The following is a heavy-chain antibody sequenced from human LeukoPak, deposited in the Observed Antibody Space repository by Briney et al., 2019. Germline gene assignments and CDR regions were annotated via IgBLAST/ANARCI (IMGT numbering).Heavy chain of an antibody. CDR3: ARDCYYHSSGFSCDVGYFDY. Sequence: GGSLRLSCAASGFTFSTYAMHWLRQAPGEGLEWLSLILNDGSNKWYADSVKGRFTASRDNSRNTLYLQLNSLRAEDTAVYFCARDCYYHSSGFSCDVGYFDYWGQGTLVTVSS. J-gene: IGHJ4*02. CDR2: ILNDGSNK. CDR1: GFTFSTYA. D-gene: IGHD3-22*01. V-gene: IGHV3-33*01.